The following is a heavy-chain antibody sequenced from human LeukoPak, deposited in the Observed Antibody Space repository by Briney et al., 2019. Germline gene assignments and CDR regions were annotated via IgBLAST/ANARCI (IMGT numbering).Heavy chain of an antibody. Sequence: GSLRLSCAASGFTFSSYAMSWVRQAPGKGLEWVANIKQDGSEKYYVDSVKGRFTISRDNAKNSLYLQMNSLRAEDTAVYYCARVPPYDGCFDYWGQGTLVTVSS. V-gene: IGHV3-7*01. CDR1: GFTFSSYA. CDR2: IKQDGSEK. D-gene: IGHD3-10*01. CDR3: ARVPPYDGCFDY. J-gene: IGHJ4*02.